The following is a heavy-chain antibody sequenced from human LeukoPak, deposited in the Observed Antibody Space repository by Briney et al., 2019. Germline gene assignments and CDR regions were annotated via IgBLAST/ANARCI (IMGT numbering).Heavy chain of an antibody. V-gene: IGHV3-74*03. CDR3: ARDKYGGNSNAFDV. J-gene: IGHJ3*01. D-gene: IGHD4-23*01. CDR2: ISGDGYST. Sequence: GGSLRLSCAASGFTFSNYWMHWVRQAPGKELVWVSGISGDGYSTKYADSVKGRFTISRDNARNTLYLQMNSLRAEDTAMYFCARDKYGGNSNAFDVWGQGTMVTVSS. CDR1: GFTFSNYW.